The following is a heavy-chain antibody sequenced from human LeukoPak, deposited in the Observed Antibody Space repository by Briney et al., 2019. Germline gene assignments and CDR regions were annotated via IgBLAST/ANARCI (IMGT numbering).Heavy chain of an antibody. D-gene: IGHD2-15*01. CDR1: GDSVSSGSYY. CDR2: IYYSGST. J-gene: IGHJ4*02. Sequence: SETLSLTCTVSGDSVSSGSYYWSWIRQPPGKGLEWIGYIYYSGSTNYNPSLKSRVTISVDTSKNQFSLKLSSVTPADTAVCYCATATISSVDYWGQGTLVTVSS. CDR3: ATATISSVDY. V-gene: IGHV4-61*01.